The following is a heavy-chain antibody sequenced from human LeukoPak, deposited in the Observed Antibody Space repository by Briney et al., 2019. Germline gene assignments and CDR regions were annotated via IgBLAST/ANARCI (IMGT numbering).Heavy chain of an antibody. D-gene: IGHD6-19*01. V-gene: IGHV1-2*02. Sequence: ASVKVSCKASGYTFTGYYMHWVRQAPGQGLEWMGWINPNSGGTNYAQKFQGRVTMTRDTSISTAYMELSRLRSDDTAVYYCARGRHIAVADYYFDYWGQGTLVTVSS. CDR1: GYTFTGYY. CDR2: INPNSGGT. CDR3: ARGRHIAVADYYFDY. J-gene: IGHJ4*02.